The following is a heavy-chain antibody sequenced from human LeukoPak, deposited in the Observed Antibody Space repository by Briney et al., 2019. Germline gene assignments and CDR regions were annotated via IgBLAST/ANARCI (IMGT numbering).Heavy chain of an antibody. J-gene: IGHJ3*02. CDR3: AKGIWFGELFDAFDI. Sequence: GGSLRLSCTASGFTFSSFAMSWVRQAPGKGLEWVSTISGSGVTTYYADSVKGRFTISRDNSQNTLYLQMNSLRAEDTAVYYCAKGIWFGELFDAFDIWGQGTMVTVSS. V-gene: IGHV3-23*01. D-gene: IGHD3-10*01. CDR1: GFTFSSFA. CDR2: ISGSGVTT.